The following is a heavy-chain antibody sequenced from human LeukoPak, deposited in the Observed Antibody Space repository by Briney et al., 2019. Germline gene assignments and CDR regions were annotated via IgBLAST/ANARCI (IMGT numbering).Heavy chain of an antibody. D-gene: IGHD3-3*01. CDR2: INPNSGGT. CDR3: ARVSYDLGSGDANRIDY. CDR1: GYTFTGYY. Sequence: ASVKVSCKASGYTFTGYYMQWVRQAPGQGLEWMGWINPNSGGTNYAQKFQGRVTMTRDTSISTAYMELSRLRSDDTAVYYCARVSYDLGSGDANRIDYWGQGPLVTVSS. J-gene: IGHJ4*02. V-gene: IGHV1-2*02.